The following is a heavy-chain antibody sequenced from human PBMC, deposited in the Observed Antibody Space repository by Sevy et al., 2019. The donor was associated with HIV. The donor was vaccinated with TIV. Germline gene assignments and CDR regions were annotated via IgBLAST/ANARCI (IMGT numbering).Heavy chain of an antibody. D-gene: IGHD1-26*01. CDR1: GVSITSLY. Sequence: SETLSLTCTVSGVSITSLYWNWIRQPPGKVLEWMAIIYYNGHINYSPSLKNRVTLTLVTSKNQFSLRLSSVTAADTAMYYCAGENAWGRGYSWGQGTLVTVSS. J-gene: IGHJ4*02. V-gene: IGHV4-59*08. CDR3: AGENAWGRGYS. CDR2: IYYNGHI.